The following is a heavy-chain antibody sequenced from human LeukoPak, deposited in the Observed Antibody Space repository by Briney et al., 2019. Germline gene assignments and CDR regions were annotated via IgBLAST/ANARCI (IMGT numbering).Heavy chain of an antibody. J-gene: IGHJ4*02. D-gene: IGHD5-18*01. CDR3: ARAGTGKIQLWYFDY. CDR1: GGSISSYY. CDR2: IYYSGST. V-gene: IGHV4-59*01. Sequence: SETLSLTCTVSGGSISSYYWSWIRQPPGKGLEWIGYIYYSGSTNYNPSLKSRVTISVDTSKNQFSLKLSSVTAADTAVYYCARAGTGKIQLWYFDYWGQGTLVTVSS.